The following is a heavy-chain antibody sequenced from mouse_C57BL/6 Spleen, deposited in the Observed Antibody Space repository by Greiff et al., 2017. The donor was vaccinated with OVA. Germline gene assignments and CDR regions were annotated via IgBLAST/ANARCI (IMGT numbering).Heavy chain of an antibody. Sequence: VQLVESGAELVRPGASVKLSCKASGYTFTDYYINWVKQRPGQGLEWIARIYPGSGNTYYNEKFKGKATLTAEKSSSTAYMQLSSLTSEDSAVYFCARGYTDYWGQGTTLTVSS. CDR1: GYTFTDYY. CDR3: ARGYTDY. V-gene: IGHV1-76*01. D-gene: IGHD5-1-1*01. J-gene: IGHJ2*01. CDR2: IYPGSGNT.